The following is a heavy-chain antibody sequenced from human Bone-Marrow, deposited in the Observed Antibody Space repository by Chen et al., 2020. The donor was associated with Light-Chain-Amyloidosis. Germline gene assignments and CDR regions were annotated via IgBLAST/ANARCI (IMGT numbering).Heavy chain of an antibody. Sequence: EVQLVESGGGLVQSGRSLTLSYAASGFTLSSYWMHWVRQAPGKGLVWVSHINGAGSGTDYADYVTGRFIISRDNTKNTLYLQMNSLGVEDTAVYYCARSLGPYGMDVWGQGTTVTVSS. D-gene: IGHD1-26*01. J-gene: IGHJ6*02. CDR3: ARSLGPYGMDV. V-gene: IGHV3-74*01. CDR1: GFTLSSYW. CDR2: INGAGSGT.